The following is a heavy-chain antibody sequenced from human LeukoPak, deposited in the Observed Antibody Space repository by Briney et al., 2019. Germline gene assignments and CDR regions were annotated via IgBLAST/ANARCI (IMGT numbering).Heavy chain of an antibody. CDR1: GYTFTSYG. Sequence: GASVKVSCKASGYTFTSYGISWVRQAPGQGLEWMGGLIPIFGTANYAQKFQGRLTISADKSTSTAYMELSSLRSEDTAVYYCERDGGGDWDYWGQGTLVTVSS. J-gene: IGHJ4*02. CDR3: ERDGGGDWDY. V-gene: IGHV1-69*06. CDR2: LIPIFGTA. D-gene: IGHD2-21*02.